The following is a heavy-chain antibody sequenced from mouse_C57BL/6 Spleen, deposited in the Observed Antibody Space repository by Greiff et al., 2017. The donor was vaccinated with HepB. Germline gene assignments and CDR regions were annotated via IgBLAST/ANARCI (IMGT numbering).Heavy chain of an antibody. D-gene: IGHD1-1*01. CDR3: TRSGGYYYGSSAWFAY. CDR1: GYTFTDYE. V-gene: IGHV1-15*01. Sequence: QVHVKQSGAELVRPGASVTLSCKASGYTFTDYEMHWVKQTPVHGLEWIGAIDPVTGGTAYNQKFKGKAILTADKSSSTAYMELRSLTSEDSAVYYCTRSGGYYYGSSAWFAYWGQGTLVTVSA. J-gene: IGHJ3*01. CDR2: IDPVTGGT.